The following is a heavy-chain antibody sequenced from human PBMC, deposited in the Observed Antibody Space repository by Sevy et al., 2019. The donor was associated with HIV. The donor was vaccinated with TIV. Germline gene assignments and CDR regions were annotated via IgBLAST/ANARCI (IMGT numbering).Heavy chain of an antibody. V-gene: IGHV3-7*01. D-gene: IGHD4-17*01. CDR2: IKQDGSEK. J-gene: IGHJ4*02. Sequence: GGSLRLSCAASGFTFSSYGMHWVRQAPGKGLEWVANIKQDGSEKYYVESVKGRFTISRDNAENSLYLQMNSLRAEDTAVYYCVREGTAVTARAFEYWGQGTLVTVSS. CDR1: GFTFSSYG. CDR3: VREGTAVTARAFEY.